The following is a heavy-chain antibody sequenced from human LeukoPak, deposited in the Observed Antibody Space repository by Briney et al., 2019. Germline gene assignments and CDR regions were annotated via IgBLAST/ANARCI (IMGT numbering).Heavy chain of an antibody. V-gene: IGHV3-23*01. J-gene: IGHJ1*01. Sequence: GGSLRLSCAASGFTFSSYAMSWVRQAPGKGLEWVSAISGSGGSTYYADSVKGRFTISRDNSKNTLYLQMNSLRAEDTAVYYCAKDSAYCGGDCYPEYFQHWGQGTLVTVSS. CDR3: AKDSAYCGGDCYPEYFQH. D-gene: IGHD2-21*02. CDR1: GFTFSSYA. CDR2: ISGSGGST.